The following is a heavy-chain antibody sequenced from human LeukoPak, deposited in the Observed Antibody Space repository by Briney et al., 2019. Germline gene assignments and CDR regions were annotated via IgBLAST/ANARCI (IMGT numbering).Heavy chain of an antibody. V-gene: IGHV3-49*04. D-gene: IGHD3-22*01. CDR3: QTYYYDSSGYYYIDQ. Sequence: GGSLRLSCTPSGFTFGDYAMSWVRQAPGKGLEWLGFIRSKAYGGTTEYAASVKGRFTISRDDSKSIAYLQMNSLKTEDTAVYYCQTYYYDSSGYYYIDQWGQGTLVTVSS. CDR1: GFTFGDYA. CDR2: IRSKAYGGTT. J-gene: IGHJ4*02.